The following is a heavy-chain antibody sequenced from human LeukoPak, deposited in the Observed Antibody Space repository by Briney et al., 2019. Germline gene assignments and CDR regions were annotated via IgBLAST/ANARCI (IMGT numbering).Heavy chain of an antibody. CDR1: GYTFTSYA. CDR2: INAGNGNT. CDR3: AAGILTGSDAFDI. V-gene: IGHV1-3*01. Sequence: ASVKVSCKASGYTFTSYAMHWVRQAPGQRLEWMGWINAGNGNTKYSQKLQGRVTITRDTSASTAYMELSSLRSEDTAVYYCAAGILTGSDAFDIWGQGTMVTVSS. D-gene: IGHD3-9*01. J-gene: IGHJ3*02.